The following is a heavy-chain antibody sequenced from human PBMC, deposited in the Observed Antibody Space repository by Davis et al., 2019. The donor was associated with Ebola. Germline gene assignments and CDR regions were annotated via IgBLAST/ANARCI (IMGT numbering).Heavy chain of an antibody. CDR3: ARASRNYYGSGNYYSEFDL. J-gene: IGHJ2*01. CDR2: LSSDGTDT. V-gene: IGHV3-74*01. Sequence: GESLKISCAASGFTLSDYWMHWVRQPPGKGLVWVSRLSSDGTDTSYADSVKGRFTISRDNAKNTLHLQMNSLRVEDTAVYYCARASRNYYGSGNYYSEFDLWGRGTLVTVSS. CDR1: GFTLSDYW. D-gene: IGHD3-10*01.